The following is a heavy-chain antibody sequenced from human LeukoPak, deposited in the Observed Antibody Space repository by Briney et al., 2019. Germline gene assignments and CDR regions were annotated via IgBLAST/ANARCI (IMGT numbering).Heavy chain of an antibody. J-gene: IGHJ5*02. D-gene: IGHD3-9*01. CDR3: TREGPGVDWQNWFDP. CDR2: INHSGST. CDR1: GVSVNTRVYY. Sequence: PSETLSLTCTVSGVSVNTRVYYWDWIRQPPGKGLEWIGEINHSGSTNYNPSLKSRVTISVDTSKNQFSLKLSSVTAADTAVYYCTREGPGVDWQNWFDPWGQGTLVTVSS. V-gene: IGHV4-39*07.